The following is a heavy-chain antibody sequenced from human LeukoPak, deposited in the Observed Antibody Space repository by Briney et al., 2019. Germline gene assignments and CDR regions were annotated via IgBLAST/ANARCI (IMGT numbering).Heavy chain of an antibody. D-gene: IGHD1-1*01. CDR3: ARSMERARARWENLGFDP. J-gene: IGHJ5*02. CDR2: ISAYNGNT. CDR1: GYTFTSYG. Sequence: ASVKVSCKASGYTFTSYGISWVRQAPGQGLEWMGWISAYNGNTNYAQKLQGRATMTTDTSTSTAYMELRSLRSDDTAVYYCARSMERARARWENLGFDPWGQGTLVTVSS. V-gene: IGHV1-18*01.